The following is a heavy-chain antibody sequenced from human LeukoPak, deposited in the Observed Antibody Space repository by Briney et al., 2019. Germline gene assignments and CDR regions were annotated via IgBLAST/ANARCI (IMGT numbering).Heavy chain of an antibody. V-gene: IGHV4-34*01. CDR3: ARDREVYRIVVVPAAILGAFDI. CDR2: INHSGST. D-gene: IGHD2-2*01. Sequence: SETLSLTCAVYGGSFSGYYWSWIRQPPGKGLEWIGEINHSGSTNYNPSLKSRVTISVDTSKNQFSLKLSSVTAADTAVYYCARDREVYRIVVVPAAILGAFDIWGQGTMVTVSS. J-gene: IGHJ3*02. CDR1: GGSFSGYY.